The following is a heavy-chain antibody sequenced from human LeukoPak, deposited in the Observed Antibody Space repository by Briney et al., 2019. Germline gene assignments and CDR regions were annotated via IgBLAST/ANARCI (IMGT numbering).Heavy chain of an antibody. Sequence: ASVKVSCKASGHNFTTYYVHLVRQAPGQGLEWMGVINPSGDGTNYPQRFQGRVTLTRDTSTSTVYMELSSPRSEDTAIYYCAKETPNTGWFDPWGQGTLVTVSS. CDR1: GHNFTTYY. CDR2: INPSGDGT. V-gene: IGHV1-46*01. CDR3: AKETPNTGWFDP. J-gene: IGHJ5*02. D-gene: IGHD1-14*01.